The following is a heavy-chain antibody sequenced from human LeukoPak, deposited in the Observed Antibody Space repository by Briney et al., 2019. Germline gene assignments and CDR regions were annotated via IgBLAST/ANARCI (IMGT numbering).Heavy chain of an antibody. Sequence: SETLSLTCAVYGGSFSGYYWSWIRQPPGKGLEWIGEINHSGSTNYNPSLKSRVTISVDTSKNQFSLKLSSVTAADTAVYYCARLTGGWYYYDSSGYYTRPSRLYFDYWGQGTLVTVSS. CDR2: INHSGST. D-gene: IGHD3-22*01. CDR1: GGSFSGYY. V-gene: IGHV4-34*01. CDR3: ARLTGGWYYYDSSGYYTRPSRLYFDY. J-gene: IGHJ4*02.